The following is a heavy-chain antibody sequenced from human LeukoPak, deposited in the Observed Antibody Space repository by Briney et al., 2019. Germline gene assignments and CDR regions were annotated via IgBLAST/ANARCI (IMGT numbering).Heavy chain of an antibody. CDR3: ARGGGDTHAFDI. CDR1: GGSFSGYY. CDR2: IYYSGST. V-gene: IGHV4-34*09. D-gene: IGHD2-21*01. Sequence: KPSETLSLTCAVYGGSFSGYYWSWIRQPPGKGLEWVGYIYYSGSTYYNPSLKSRVTISVDTSKNQFSLKLSSVTAADTAVYYRARGGGDTHAFDIWGQGTMVTVSS. J-gene: IGHJ3*02.